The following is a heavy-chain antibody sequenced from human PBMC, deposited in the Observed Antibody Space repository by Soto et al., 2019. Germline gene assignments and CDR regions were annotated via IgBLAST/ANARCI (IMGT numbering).Heavy chain of an antibody. V-gene: IGHV4-30-2*01. J-gene: IGHJ5*02. Sequence: QLLLQESGSGLVRPSQTLSLTCEVSGGSFSSGSHTWNWIRQPPGKGLEWIGYVYHTGTASYNPSLNSRVTLSVDKSKNQFSLKLTSVTAAATAVYYCARDRRVRGWIDPWGQGILVTVSS. CDR2: VYHTGTA. CDR1: GGSFSSGSHT. D-gene: IGHD3-10*01. CDR3: ARDRRVRGWIDP.